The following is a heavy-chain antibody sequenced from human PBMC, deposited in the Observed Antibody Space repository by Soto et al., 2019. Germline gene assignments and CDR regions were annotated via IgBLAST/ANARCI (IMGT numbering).Heavy chain of an antibody. CDR2: IHHSGNS. CDR3: ARHKVTGYCSSSSCQTDGLDV. CDR1: GGTLSGNY. V-gene: IGHV4-34*01. Sequence: PSETLSLTCAVYGGTLSGNYWSWIRQPPGKGLEWIGEIHHSGNSNYNPSLRSRVTISVDTSKNQFSLKLSSVTAADTAVYYCARHKVTGYCSSSSCQTDGLDVWGQGTTVTVSS. J-gene: IGHJ6*02. D-gene: IGHD2-2*01.